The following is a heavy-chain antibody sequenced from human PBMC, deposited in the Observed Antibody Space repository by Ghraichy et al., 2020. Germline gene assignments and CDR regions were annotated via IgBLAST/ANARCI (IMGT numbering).Heavy chain of an antibody. V-gene: IGHV3-20*04. CDR1: GFTFSTYG. D-gene: IGHD6-19*01. Sequence: GGSLRLSCAASGFTFSTYGMSWVHQAPGKGLEWVSGINWNAGRTGYADSVKGRFTISRDNAKNSLYLQMNSLRAEDSAFYYCARIFAAVAGTRYYYYYYYMDVWGKGTTVTVSS. CDR2: INWNAGRT. CDR3: ARIFAAVAGTRYYYYYYYMDV. J-gene: IGHJ6*03.